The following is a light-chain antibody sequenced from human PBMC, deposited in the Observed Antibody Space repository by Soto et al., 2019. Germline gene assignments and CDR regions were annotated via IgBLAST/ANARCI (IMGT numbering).Light chain of an antibody. CDR3: CSYAGSSTGV. J-gene: IGLJ3*02. V-gene: IGLV2-23*02. CDR1: SSDVGSYNL. Sequence: QSALTQPASVSGSPGQSITISCTGTSSDVGSYNLVSWYQQHPGKAPKLMIYEVTKRPSGVSNRFSGSMSGNAASLTISGLQAEDEADYYCCSYAGSSTGVFGGGTKLTVL. CDR2: EVT.